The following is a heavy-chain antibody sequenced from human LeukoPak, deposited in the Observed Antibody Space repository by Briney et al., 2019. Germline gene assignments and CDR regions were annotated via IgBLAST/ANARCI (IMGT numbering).Heavy chain of an antibody. D-gene: IGHD4-17*01. CDR2: INHSGST. CDR1: GGSFSGYY. J-gene: IGHJ4*02. V-gene: IGHV4-34*01. Sequence: PSETLSLTCAVYGGSFSGYYWNWIRQPPGEGLEWIGEINHSGSTDYNASLKSRVTMSVDTSKNQFSLKPTSATAADTAVYFCARGFLDRGDHDLLFDSWGQGTLVTVSS. CDR3: ARGFLDRGDHDLLFDS.